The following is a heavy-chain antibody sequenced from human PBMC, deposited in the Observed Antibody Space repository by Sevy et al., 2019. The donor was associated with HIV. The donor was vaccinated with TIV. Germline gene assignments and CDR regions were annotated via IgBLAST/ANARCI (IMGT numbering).Heavy chain of an antibody. CDR1: GFTFSSDA. D-gene: IGHD4-4*01. CDR3: AKHRLQYPFDY. J-gene: IGHJ4*02. Sequence: GGSLRLSCAASGFTFSSDAMSWVLQAPGKGLEWVSAISGSGGSTYYADSVKGRFTISRDNSKNTLYLQMNSLRAEDTAVYYCAKHRLQYPFDYWGQGTLVTVSS. CDR2: ISGSGGST. V-gene: IGHV3-23*01.